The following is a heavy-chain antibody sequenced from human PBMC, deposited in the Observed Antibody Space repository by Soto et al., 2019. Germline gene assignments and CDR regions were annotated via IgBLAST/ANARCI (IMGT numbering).Heavy chain of an antibody. CDR3: AKDPPSPWTANWVDP. CDR1: GFNFNTFA. J-gene: IGHJ5*02. V-gene: IGHV3-23*01. D-gene: IGHD1-1*01. Sequence: EEQLSESGGGLVQAGGSLRLSCAAAGFNFNTFAMSWVRQAPGKGLEWVSHISRSGASRDYADSVRGRFFISRANSKTVLLLQMNSLRVDDTATYYCAKDPPSPWTANWVDPWGKGTLVTVSS. CDR2: ISRSGASR.